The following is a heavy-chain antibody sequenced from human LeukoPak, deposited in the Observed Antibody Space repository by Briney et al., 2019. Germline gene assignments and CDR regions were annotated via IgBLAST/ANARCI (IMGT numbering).Heavy chain of an antibody. CDR3: ARQEAGKGFDY. CDR1: GGSFSGYY. CDR2: INHSGST. Sequence: SETLSLTCAVYGGSFSGYYWSWIRQPPGKGLEWIGEINHSGSTNYNPSLKSRVTISVDTSKNQFSLKLSSVTAADTAVYYCARQEAGKGFDYWGQGTLVTVSS. J-gene: IGHJ4*02. V-gene: IGHV4-34*01. D-gene: IGHD6-19*01.